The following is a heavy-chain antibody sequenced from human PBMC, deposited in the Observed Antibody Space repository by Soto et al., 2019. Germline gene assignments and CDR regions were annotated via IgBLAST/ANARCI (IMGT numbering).Heavy chain of an antibody. CDR3: SRASYGSGWYWSYFDY. CDR1: GGYISSRSYY. V-gene: IGHV4-39*07. D-gene: IGHD6-19*01. CDR2: IYYSGST. J-gene: IGHJ4*02. Sequence: SETQPHTYTVSGGYISSRSYYWGWIRQPPGKGLEWIGSIYYSGSTYYNPSLKSRVTISVDTSKNQFSLKLSSVTAADTAVYYCSRASYGSGWYWSYFDYWGQGTLVTVSS.